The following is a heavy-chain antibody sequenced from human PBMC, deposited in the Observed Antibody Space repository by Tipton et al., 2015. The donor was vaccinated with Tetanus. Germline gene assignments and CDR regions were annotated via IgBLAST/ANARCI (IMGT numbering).Heavy chain of an antibody. J-gene: IGHJ4*02. D-gene: IGHD4-17*01. Sequence: TLSLTCTVSGASIGSISYYWSWIRQPPGKGLEWIGYTYYSGSTGYNPSLKSRVTISIDSSKNQFFLKLTSVTAADTAVYYCARDERYGDYAYGGQGARVTVSS. CDR3: ARDERYGDYAY. V-gene: IGHV4-61*01. CDR2: TYYSGST. CDR1: GASIGSISYY.